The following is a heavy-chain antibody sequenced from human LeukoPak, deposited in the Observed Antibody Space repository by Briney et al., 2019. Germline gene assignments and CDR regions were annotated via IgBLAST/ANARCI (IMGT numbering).Heavy chain of an antibody. CDR2: INHSRST. J-gene: IGHJ4*02. Sequence: SETLSLTCAVYGGSFSGYYWSWIRQPPGKGLEWIGEINHSRSTNYNPSLKSRVTISVDTSKNQFSLKLSSVTAADTAVYYCARKGQQWLVRRTFFDYWGQGTLVTVSS. D-gene: IGHD6-19*01. CDR1: GGSFSGYY. CDR3: ARKGQQWLVRRTFFDY. V-gene: IGHV4-34*01.